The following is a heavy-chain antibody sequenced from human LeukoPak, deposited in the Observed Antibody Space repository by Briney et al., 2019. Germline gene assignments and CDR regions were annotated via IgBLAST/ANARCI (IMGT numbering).Heavy chain of an antibody. CDR1: GFTFSNYD. J-gene: IGHJ4*02. Sequence: GGSLRLSCAASGFTFSNYDMRWVRQVTGKGLEWVSAIGAAGDTYYPDSMKGRFTISRDNAKNSLELQMNSLSAGDTAVYYCARWDSGRYPDWGQGTLVTVSS. CDR2: IGAAGDT. V-gene: IGHV3-13*01. D-gene: IGHD3-10*01. CDR3: ARWDSGRYPD.